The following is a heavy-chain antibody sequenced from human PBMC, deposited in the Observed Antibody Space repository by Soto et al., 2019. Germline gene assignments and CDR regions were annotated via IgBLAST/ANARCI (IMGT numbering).Heavy chain of an antibody. D-gene: IGHD6-19*01. CDR1: GFTVSSNY. Sequence: EVQLVESGGGLVRPGGSLRLSGAAPGFTVSSNYIGWVRQAPGKGLEWVSVIYSGGSTYYADSVKGRFTISRDNSKNTLYLQMNSLRAEDTAVYYCARDVSRIAVGMDVWGQGTTVTVSS. CDR3: ARDVSRIAVGMDV. J-gene: IGHJ6*02. CDR2: IYSGGST. V-gene: IGHV3-66*01.